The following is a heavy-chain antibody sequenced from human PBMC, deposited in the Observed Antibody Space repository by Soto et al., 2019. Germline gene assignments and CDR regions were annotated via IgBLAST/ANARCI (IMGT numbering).Heavy chain of an antibody. V-gene: IGHV1-18*04. D-gene: IGHD3-3*01. Sequence: ASVKVSCKASGYTFTSYGIGWVRQAPGQGLEWMGWISAYNGNTNYAQKLQGRVTMTTDTSTSTAYMELRSLRSDDTAVYYCARDRYDFWSGVSYYYYSGMDVWCQGSTLTAS. CDR3: ARDRYDFWSGVSYYYYSGMDV. CDR2: ISAYNGNT. CDR1: GYTFTSYG. J-gene: IGHJ6*02.